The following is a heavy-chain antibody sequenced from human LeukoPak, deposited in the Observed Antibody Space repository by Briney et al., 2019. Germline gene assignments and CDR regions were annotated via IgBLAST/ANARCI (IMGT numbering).Heavy chain of an antibody. V-gene: IGHV1-2*02. Sequence: ASVKVSCKASGYTFTGYYMHWVRQAPGQGLEWMGWINPNSGGTNYAQKFQGRVTMTRDTSISTAYAELSRLRSDDTAVYYCARSSAEIDIVVVPAAMDYWGQGTLVTVSS. CDR1: GYTFTGYY. J-gene: IGHJ4*02. D-gene: IGHD2-2*01. CDR2: INPNSGGT. CDR3: ARSSAEIDIVVVPAAMDY.